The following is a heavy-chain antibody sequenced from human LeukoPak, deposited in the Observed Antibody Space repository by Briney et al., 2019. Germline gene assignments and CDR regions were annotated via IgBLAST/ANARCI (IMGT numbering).Heavy chain of an antibody. D-gene: IGHD3-10*01. Sequence: SETLSLTCTVSGGSISSYYWSWIRQPPGKGLEWIGYIYYSGSTNYNPSLKSRVTISVDTSKNQFSLKLSSVTAADTAVYYCARDLYGSDYFDYWGQGTLVTVSS. V-gene: IGHV4-59*01. CDR3: ARDLYGSDYFDY. CDR1: GGSISSYY. J-gene: IGHJ4*02. CDR2: IYYSGST.